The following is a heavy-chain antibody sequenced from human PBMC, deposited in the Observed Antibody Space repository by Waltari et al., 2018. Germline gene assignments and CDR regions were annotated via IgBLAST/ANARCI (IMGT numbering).Heavy chain of an antibody. CDR3: ARVEIAAAGTSKAFDI. CDR1: GGSISSGGYY. D-gene: IGHD6-13*01. Sequence: QVQLQESGTGMVKPSQPLSLTCTVSGGSISSGGYYWSWIRQHPGKGLEWIGYIYYSGSTYYNPSLKSRVTISVDTSKNQFSLKLSSVTAADTAVYYCARVEIAAAGTSKAFDIWGQGTMVTVSS. J-gene: IGHJ3*02. V-gene: IGHV4-31*03. CDR2: IYYSGST.